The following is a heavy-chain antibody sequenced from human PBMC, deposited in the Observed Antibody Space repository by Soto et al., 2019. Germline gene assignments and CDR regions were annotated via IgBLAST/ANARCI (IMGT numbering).Heavy chain of an antibody. Sequence: QPGGSLRLSCAVSGFTFSSYAMSWVRQAPGKGLEWVSTVSYAGDRTYYAGSVKGRFTVSRDNSKNTLYLQMNSLRAEDTAIYFCAKDRRGVMDVWGQGTTVTVSS. J-gene: IGHJ6*02. CDR3: AKDRRGVMDV. CDR2: VSYAGDRT. V-gene: IGHV3-23*01. D-gene: IGHD3-10*01. CDR1: GFTFSSYA.